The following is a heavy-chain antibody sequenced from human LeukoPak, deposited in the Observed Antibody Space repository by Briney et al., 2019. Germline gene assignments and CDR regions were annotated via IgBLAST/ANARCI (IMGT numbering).Heavy chain of an antibody. D-gene: IGHD5-18*01. CDR3: AAGRPYSLLDY. CDR2: FDVIDSET. V-gene: IGHV1-24*01. J-gene: IGHJ4*02. CDR1: GSSLSELS. Sequence: ASVKVSCTVSGSSLSELSLYLVRQAPGKGLEWMGGFDVIDSETFYAQKFQGRVTMTEDSSTVTAYMELRSLTSDDTALYYCAAGRPYSLLDYWGQGTLVTVSS.